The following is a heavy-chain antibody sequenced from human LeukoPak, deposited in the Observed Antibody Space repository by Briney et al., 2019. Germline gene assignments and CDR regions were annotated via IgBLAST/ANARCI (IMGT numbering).Heavy chain of an antibody. CDR2: IKSKTDGGTT. V-gene: IGHV3-15*01. J-gene: IGHJ6*02. CDR3: TTVAPGEGSSGSYYNYYYYYGMDV. CDR1: GFTFSNAW. D-gene: IGHD3-10*01. Sequence: GGSLRLSCAASGFTFSNAWMSWVRQAPGKGLEWVGRIKSKTDGGTTDYAAPVKGRFTISRDDSKNTLYLQMNSLKTEDTAVYYCTTVAPGEGSSGSYYNYYYYYGMDVWGQGTTVTVSS.